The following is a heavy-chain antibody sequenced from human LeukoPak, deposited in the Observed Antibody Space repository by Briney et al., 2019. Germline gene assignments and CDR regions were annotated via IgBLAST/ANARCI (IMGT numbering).Heavy chain of an antibody. V-gene: IGHV4-59*01. D-gene: IGHD6-13*01. CDR1: DGSISSYY. Sequence: SETLSLTCTVSDGSISSYYGSWIRQPPGKGLEWIGYIYYSRSTNFNPSLKSRVSISVDTSKNQFSLNLTSVTAADTAFYYCARLSRGAAAGFDCWGPGTLVTVSS. J-gene: IGHJ4*02. CDR2: IYYSRST. CDR3: ARLSRGAAAGFDC.